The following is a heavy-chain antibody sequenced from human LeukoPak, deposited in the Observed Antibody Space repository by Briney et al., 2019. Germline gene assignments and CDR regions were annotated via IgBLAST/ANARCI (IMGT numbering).Heavy chain of an antibody. V-gene: IGHV4-34*01. CDR2: INRGGDT. J-gene: IGHJ4*02. D-gene: IGHD3-10*01. Sequence: PGGSLRLSCAASGFTFSNAWMSWIRQPPGQGLEWIGEINRGGDTDYSPSLKSRVTISLDTSKNQFSLKLSSVTAADTAVYYCARNYGSGSYYRYWGQGTLVTVSS. CDR1: GFTFSNAW. CDR3: ARNYGSGSYYRY.